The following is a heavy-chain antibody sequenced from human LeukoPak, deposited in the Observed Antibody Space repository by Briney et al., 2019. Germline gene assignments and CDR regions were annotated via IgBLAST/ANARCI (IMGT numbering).Heavy chain of an antibody. J-gene: IGHJ4*02. V-gene: IGHV3-30*18. CDR3: AKDRAAMVRGVIITPPFDY. CDR2: ISYDGSNK. CDR1: GFTFSSYG. D-gene: IGHD3-10*01. Sequence: GGSLRLSCAASGFTFSSYGMHWVRQAPGKGLEWVAVISYDGSNKYYADSVKGRFTISRDNSKNTLYLQMNSLRAEDTAVYYCAKDRAAMVRGVIITPPFDYWGQGTLVTVSS.